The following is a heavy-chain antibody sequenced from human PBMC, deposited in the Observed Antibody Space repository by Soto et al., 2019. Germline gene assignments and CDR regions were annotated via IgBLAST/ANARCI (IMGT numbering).Heavy chain of an antibody. D-gene: IGHD2-2*01. J-gene: IGHJ5*02. V-gene: IGHV2-5*02. CDR1: GFSLSTSGVG. CDR3: AHGVGYCRSTSCYDWFDA. Sequence: QITLKESGPTLVKPTQTLTLTCTCSGFSLSTSGVGVGWIRPPPGKALEWLALIYWDDDKRYSPSPKSRLTITKDTSKNQVVLTMTNMDPVDTATYYCAHGVGYCRSTSCYDWFDAWGEGTLVTGSS. CDR2: IYWDDDK.